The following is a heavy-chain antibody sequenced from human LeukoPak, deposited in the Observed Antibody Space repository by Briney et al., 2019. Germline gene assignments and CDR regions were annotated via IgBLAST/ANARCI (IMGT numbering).Heavy chain of an antibody. D-gene: IGHD6-13*01. CDR1: GGSISSGGYY. V-gene: IGHV4-31*03. J-gene: IGHJ4*02. CDR2: IYYSGST. Sequence: SETLSLTCTVSGGSISSGGYYWSWIRQHPGKGLEWIGYIYYSGSTYYNPSLKSRVTISVDTSKNQFSLKLSSVTAADTAVFYCVRESRLYSSSWYFDYWGQGTLVTVSS. CDR3: VRESRLYSSSWYFDY.